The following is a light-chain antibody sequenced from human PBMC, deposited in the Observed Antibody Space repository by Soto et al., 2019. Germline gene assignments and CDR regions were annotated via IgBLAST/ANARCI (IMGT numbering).Light chain of an antibody. Sequence: QSVLTQPPSVSAAPGQKVTISCSGSSSNIGNNYLSWYQHLPGKAPKLLIYDNNKRPSEIPDRFSGSKSGTSATLDITGLQTGDEADYYCGTWDSRLSAAVFGGGTQLTVL. J-gene: IGLJ3*02. CDR2: DNN. CDR3: GTWDSRLSAAV. CDR1: SSNIGNNY. V-gene: IGLV1-51*01.